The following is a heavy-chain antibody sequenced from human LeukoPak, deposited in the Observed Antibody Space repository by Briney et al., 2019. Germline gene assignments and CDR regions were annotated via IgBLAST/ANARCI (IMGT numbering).Heavy chain of an antibody. D-gene: IGHD6-19*01. Sequence: ASVKVSCKASGYTFTGYYMHWVRQAPGQGLEWMGWMNPNSGNTGYAQKFQGRVTMTRNTSISTAYMELSSLRSEDTAVYYCARQAVAGTGFDYWGQGTLVTVSS. V-gene: IGHV1-8*02. CDR3: ARQAVAGTGFDY. CDR1: GYTFTGYY. J-gene: IGHJ4*02. CDR2: MNPNSGNT.